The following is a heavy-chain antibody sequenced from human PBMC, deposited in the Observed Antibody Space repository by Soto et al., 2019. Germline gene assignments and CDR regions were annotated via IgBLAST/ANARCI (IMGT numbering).Heavy chain of an antibody. CDR3: AKDTYYHDSSGYYIFDY. Sequence: QPGGSLRLSCAASGLTFSSYGMHWVRQAPGRGLEWVAVISYDGSNKNYADSVKGRFTISRDNSKNTVYLQMNSLRAEDTALYYCAKDTYYHDSSGYYIFDYWGRGTLVTVSS. V-gene: IGHV3-30*18. J-gene: IGHJ4*02. CDR2: ISYDGSNK. CDR1: GLTFSSYG. D-gene: IGHD3-22*01.